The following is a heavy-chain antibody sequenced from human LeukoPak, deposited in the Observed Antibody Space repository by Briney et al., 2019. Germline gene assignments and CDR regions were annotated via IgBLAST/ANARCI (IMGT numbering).Heavy chain of an antibody. Sequence: SETLSLTCAVSGGSISSGGYSWSWIREPPGKGLEWIGYIYHSGSTYYNPSLKSRVTISVDRSKNQFSLKLSSVTAADTAVYYCARVHSSSWYYIDYWGQGTLVTVSS. CDR3: ARVHSSSWYYIDY. J-gene: IGHJ4*02. CDR1: GGSISSGGYS. CDR2: IYHSGST. D-gene: IGHD6-13*01. V-gene: IGHV4-30-2*01.